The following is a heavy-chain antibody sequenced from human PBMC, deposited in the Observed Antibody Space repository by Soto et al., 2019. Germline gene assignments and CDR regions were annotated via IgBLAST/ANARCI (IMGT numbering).Heavy chain of an antibody. J-gene: IGHJ1*01. V-gene: IGHV1-18*01. CDR3: ARAQQNQSYDIITGHPGY. Sequence: ASVKVSCKASGYTFTSYGISWVRQAPGQGLEWMGWISAYNGNTNYAQKLQGRVTMTTDTSTSTAYMELRSLRSDDTAVYYCARAQQNQSYDIITGHPGYWGQGMLVTVSS. D-gene: IGHD3-9*01. CDR1: GYTFTSYG. CDR2: ISAYNGNT.